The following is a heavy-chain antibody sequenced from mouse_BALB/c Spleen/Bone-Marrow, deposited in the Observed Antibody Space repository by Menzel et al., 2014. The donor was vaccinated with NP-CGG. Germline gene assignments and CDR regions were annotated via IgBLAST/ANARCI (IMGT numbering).Heavy chain of an antibody. J-gene: IGHJ1*01. CDR1: GYAFSSSW. CDR3: ARRRDYDRYFDV. Sequence: QVQLKQSGPELVKPGASVKISCKASGYAFSSSWMNWVKQRPGQGLEWIGRIYPGDGDTNYNGKFKGKATLTADKSSSTAYMQLSSLTPVDSAVYFCARRRDYDRYFDVWGAGTTVTVSS. V-gene: IGHV1-82*01. D-gene: IGHD2-4*01. CDR2: IYPGDGDT.